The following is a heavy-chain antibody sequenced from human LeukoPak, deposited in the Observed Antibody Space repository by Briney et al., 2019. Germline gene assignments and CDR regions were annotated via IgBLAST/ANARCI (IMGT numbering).Heavy chain of an antibody. J-gene: IGHJ5*02. CDR3: ARADSYYYDSSGAFDP. CDR2: IYPGDSDT. V-gene: IGHV5-51*01. D-gene: IGHD3-22*01. CDR1: GYSFTSYW. Sequence: GESLKISCKGSGYSFTSYWIGWVRQMPGKGLEWMGIIYPGDSDTRYSPSFQGQVTISADKSISTAYLQWSSLKASDTAMYYCARADSYYYDSSGAFDPWGQGTLVTVSS.